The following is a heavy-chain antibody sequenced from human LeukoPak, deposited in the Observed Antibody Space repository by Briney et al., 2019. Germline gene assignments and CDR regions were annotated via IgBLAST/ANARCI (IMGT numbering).Heavy chain of an antibody. D-gene: IGHD3-22*01. Sequence: GGSLRLSCAASGFTVSSNYMSWVRQAPGKGLEWVSVIYSGGSTYYADSVRGRFTISRDNSKNTLYLQMNSLRAEDTAVYYCARDNYEADAFDIWGQGTMVTVSS. J-gene: IGHJ3*02. CDR1: GFTVSSNY. CDR2: IYSGGST. CDR3: ARDNYEADAFDI. V-gene: IGHV3-53*01.